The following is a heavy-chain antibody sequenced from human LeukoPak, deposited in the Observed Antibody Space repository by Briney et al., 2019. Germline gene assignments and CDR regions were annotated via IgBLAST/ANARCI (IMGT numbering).Heavy chain of an antibody. V-gene: IGHV4-34*01. CDR2: INHSGST. CDR3: GRSSSWQQD. J-gene: IGHJ1*01. CDR1: GGSFSNYY. Sequence: SETLSLTCAVYGGSFSNYYWSWIRQPPGKGLEWIGEINHSGSTNYNPSLKSRLTISADTSKNQSSLKLSSVTAADTAVYYCGRSSSWQQDWGQGTLVTVSS. D-gene: IGHD6-13*01.